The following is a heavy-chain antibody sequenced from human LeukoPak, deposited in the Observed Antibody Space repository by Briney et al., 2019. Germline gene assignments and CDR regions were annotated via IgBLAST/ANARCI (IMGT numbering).Heavy chain of an antibody. J-gene: IGHJ3*02. CDR2: ISYSGTT. D-gene: IGHD3-10*01. CDR3: ARDRGLWLGEARDAYI. V-gene: IGHV4-39*07. Sequence: LETLSLTCTVSGDSINNNVYYWGWLRQPPGKGLEWIAIISYSGTTYYNPSLKTRATISIDTSKNKFSLKVNSVTAADTAMYYCARDRGLWLGEARDAYIWGQGTMVTVFS. CDR1: GDSINNNVYY.